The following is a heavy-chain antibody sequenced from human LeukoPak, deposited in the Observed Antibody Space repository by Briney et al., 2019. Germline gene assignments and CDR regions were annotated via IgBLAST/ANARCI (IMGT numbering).Heavy chain of an antibody. CDR2: IIPIFGTA. CDR3: ARGLRFLEWSRYYYMDV. Sequence: ASVKVSCKASGGTFSSYAISWVRQAPGQGLEWMGGIIPIFGTANYAQKFQGRVTITADKSTSAAYMELSSLRSEDTAVYYCARGLRFLEWSRYYYMDVWGKGTTVTVSS. CDR1: GGTFSSYA. D-gene: IGHD3-3*01. V-gene: IGHV1-69*06. J-gene: IGHJ6*03.